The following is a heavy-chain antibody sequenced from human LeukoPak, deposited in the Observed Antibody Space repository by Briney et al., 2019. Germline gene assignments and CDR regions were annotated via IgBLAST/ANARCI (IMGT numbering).Heavy chain of an antibody. D-gene: IGHD5-18*01. Sequence: GGSLRLSCAASGFTFSSYSMNWVRQAPGKGLEWVSSISSSSSYIYYADSVKGRFTISRDNDTNSLYLQMNSLRAEDTAVYYCARANVDTAMVHFDYWGQGTLVTVSS. V-gene: IGHV3-21*01. CDR1: GFTFSSYS. CDR3: ARANVDTAMVHFDY. CDR2: ISSSSSYI. J-gene: IGHJ4*02.